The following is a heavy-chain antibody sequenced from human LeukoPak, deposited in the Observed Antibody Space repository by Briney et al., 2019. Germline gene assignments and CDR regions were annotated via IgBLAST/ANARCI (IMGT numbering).Heavy chain of an antibody. D-gene: IGHD3-22*01. V-gene: IGHV4-59*01. CDR2: ISNSGST. CDR1: GGSISSDY. J-gene: IGHJ3*02. Sequence: SETLSLTCTVSGGSISSDYWSWIRQPPGKGLEWIGYISNSGSTHYNPSLKSRVTISLDTSKNQFSLKLSSVTAADTAVYYCARCRSYDSSGYCDAVDIWGQGTMVTVSS. CDR3: ARCRSYDSSGYCDAVDI.